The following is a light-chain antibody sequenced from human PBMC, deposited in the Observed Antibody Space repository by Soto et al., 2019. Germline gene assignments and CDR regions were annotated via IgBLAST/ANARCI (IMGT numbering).Light chain of an antibody. CDR3: SSYTGSIYV. V-gene: IGLV2-14*01. CDR2: DVS. CDR1: SSDVGAYNH. J-gene: IGLJ1*01. Sequence: QSALTQPASVSESPGQSITISCIGTSSDVGAYNHVSWYQQHPGKAPKLMVYDVSSRPSGVSNRFAGSKSGITASLTISGLQAEDEADYYCSSYTGSIYVFGTGTKLTVL.